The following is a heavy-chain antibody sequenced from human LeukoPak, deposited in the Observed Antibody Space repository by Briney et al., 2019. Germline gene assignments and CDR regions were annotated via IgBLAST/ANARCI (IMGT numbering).Heavy chain of an antibody. D-gene: IGHD6-13*01. V-gene: IGHV4-39*07. CDR1: GGSISSSTYY. CDR2: IYSSGST. Sequence: SETLSLTCTVSGGSISSSTYYWGWIRQPPGKGLEWIGNIYSSGSTYYNTSLKSRVTISVDTSKNQFSLKLNSVTAADTAVYYCARSYSSSWYDFDPWGQGTLVTVSS. CDR3: ARSYSSSWYDFDP. J-gene: IGHJ5*02.